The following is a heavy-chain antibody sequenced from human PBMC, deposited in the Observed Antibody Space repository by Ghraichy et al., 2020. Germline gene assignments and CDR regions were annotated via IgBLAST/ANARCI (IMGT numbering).Heavy chain of an antibody. CDR3: VKEDGVTYARFDP. J-gene: IGHJ5*02. CDR2: ISGPGTRI. CDR1: GFTFSNSA. Sequence: GESLNISCAASGFTFSNSAMSWVRQAPGKGLEWVAAISGPGTRIYHADAVKGRFTITRDNSKNTLYLQMNSLRAEDTAVYFCVKEDGVTYARFDPWGRGTLVTVSS. V-gene: IGHV3-23*01. D-gene: IGHD3-3*01.